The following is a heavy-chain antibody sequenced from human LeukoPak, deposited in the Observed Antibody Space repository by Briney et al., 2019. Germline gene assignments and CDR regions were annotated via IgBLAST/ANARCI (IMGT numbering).Heavy chain of an antibody. V-gene: IGHV4-59*08. CDR3: ATNSGTYPVNSLMFFDY. CDR2: IYYSGST. D-gene: IGHD1-26*01. J-gene: IGHJ4*02. CDR1: GGSVSRYY. Sequence: KPSETLSLTCSVSGGSVSRYYWSWIRQPPGKGLEWIGYIYYSGSTNYNPSLKSRVAISVDTSKNQFSLKLNSVTAADTAVYYCATNSGTYPVNSLMFFDYWGQGTLVTVSS.